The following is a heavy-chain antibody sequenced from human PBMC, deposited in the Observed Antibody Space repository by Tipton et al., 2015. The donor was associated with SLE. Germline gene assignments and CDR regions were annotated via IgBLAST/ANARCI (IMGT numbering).Heavy chain of an antibody. Sequence: LRLSCTVSGGSISSGGYYWSWIRQHPGKGLEWIGYIYYSGSTYYNPSLKSRVTISVDTSKNQFSLKLSSVTAADTAVYYCAGQGGLGYAFDIWGQGTMVTVSS. J-gene: IGHJ3*02. V-gene: IGHV4-31*03. CDR3: AGQGGLGYAFDI. D-gene: IGHD3/OR15-3a*01. CDR2: IYYSGST. CDR1: GGSISSGGYY.